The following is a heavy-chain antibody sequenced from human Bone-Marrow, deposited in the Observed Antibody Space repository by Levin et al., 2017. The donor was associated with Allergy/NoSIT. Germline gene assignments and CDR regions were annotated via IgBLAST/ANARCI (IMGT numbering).Heavy chain of an antibody. Sequence: GGSLRLSCVASGFIFSNYGMHWVRQAPGKGLEYVAAISSNGGSTYYGNSVKGRFTISRDNSKNTLYLQMVSLRAEDMAVYYCASDKGSGSGWYGVDYWGQGTLVTVSS. V-gene: IGHV3-64*01. D-gene: IGHD6-19*01. CDR1: GFIFSNYG. J-gene: IGHJ4*02. CDR2: ISSNGGST. CDR3: ASDKGSGSGWYGVDY.